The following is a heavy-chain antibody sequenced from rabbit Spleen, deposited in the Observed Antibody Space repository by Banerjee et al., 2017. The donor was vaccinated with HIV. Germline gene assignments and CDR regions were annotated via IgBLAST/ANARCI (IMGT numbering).Heavy chain of an antibody. CDR3: ARDVNGGSYDFNL. Sequence: QLKESGGGLVQPGGSLKLSCKASGFTLSSYYMNWVRQAPGKGLEWIGYIDPVFGITYYANWVNGRFSISRENAQNTVFLQMTSLTAADTATYFCARDVNGGSYDFNLWGPGTLVTVS. CDR1: GFTLSSYY. V-gene: IGHV1S7*01. D-gene: IGHD5-1*01. CDR2: IDPVFGIT. J-gene: IGHJ4*01.